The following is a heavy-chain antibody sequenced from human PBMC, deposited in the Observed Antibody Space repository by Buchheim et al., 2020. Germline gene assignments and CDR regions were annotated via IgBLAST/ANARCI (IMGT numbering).Heavy chain of an antibody. CDR3: ARAHCAGDCYWGLFDY. V-gene: IGHV3-30*04. CDR1: GLTFSNYA. Sequence: QVQLVESGGGVVQPGRSLRLSCAASGLTFSNYAIHWVRQAPGKGLEWVASMTYDGNTKYYADSVKGRFTISRDNSKNTLYLQMNSLRVEDTAVYYCARAHCAGDCYWGLFDYWGQGTL. CDR2: MTYDGNTK. J-gene: IGHJ4*02. D-gene: IGHD2-21*02.